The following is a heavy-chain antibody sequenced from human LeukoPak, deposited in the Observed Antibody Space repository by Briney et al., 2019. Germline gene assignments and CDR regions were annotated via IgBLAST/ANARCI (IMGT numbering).Heavy chain of an antibody. CDR1: GFIVNTNY. Sequence: GGSLRLSCAASGFIVNTNYMTWVRQAPGKGLEWVSIPFGGGTAYYADSVKGRFTISRDISKNTLYLQMNSLRAEDTAVYYCARGGHSMIVAFDIWGQGTMVTVSS. CDR2: PFGGGTA. CDR3: ARGGHSMIVAFDI. J-gene: IGHJ3*02. D-gene: IGHD3-22*01. V-gene: IGHV3-53*01.